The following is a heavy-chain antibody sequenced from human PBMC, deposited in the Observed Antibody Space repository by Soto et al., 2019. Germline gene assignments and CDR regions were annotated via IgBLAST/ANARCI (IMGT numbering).Heavy chain of an antibody. Sequence: QVQLQESGPGLVKPSQTLSLTCTVSSASISSADYYWSWIRQHPGKGLEWIAYIYYSGGTSYNPSLKSRVIISMDTSRDQFSLTLTSVTAADTAVYYCARARSRCGAACFDYWGQGTLVTVSS. V-gene: IGHV4-31*03. CDR2: IYYSGGT. D-gene: IGHD2-21*02. CDR3: ARARSRCGAACFDY. CDR1: SASISSADYY. J-gene: IGHJ4*02.